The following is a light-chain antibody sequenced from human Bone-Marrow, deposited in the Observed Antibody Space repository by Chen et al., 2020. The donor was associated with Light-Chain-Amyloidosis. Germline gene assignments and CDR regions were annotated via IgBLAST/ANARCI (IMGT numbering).Light chain of an antibody. CDR3: SSYTITNTLV. V-gene: IGLV2-14*01. CDR1: SSDVGGDNH. CDR2: EVT. J-gene: IGLJ1*01. Sequence: QSALTQPASVSGSPGLSITISGTGTSSDVGGDNHVSWYQQHPDKAPKLMIYEVTNRPSWAPDRFSGSKSDNTASLTISGLQTEDEADYFCSSYTITNTLVFGSGTRVTVL.